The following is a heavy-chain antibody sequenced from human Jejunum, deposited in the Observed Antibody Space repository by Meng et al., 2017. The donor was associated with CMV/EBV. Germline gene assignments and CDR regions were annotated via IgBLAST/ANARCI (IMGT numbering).Heavy chain of an antibody. Sequence: TFSSYWMHWVRQAPGKGLVWVSRISTDGSTITYADSVKGRFTISRDNAKSTLYLQMNSLRAEDTAVYYCAKDSPILMVYANYFDYWGQGTPVTVSS. J-gene: IGHJ4*02. CDR3: AKDSPILMVYANYFDY. CDR1: TFSSYW. D-gene: IGHD2-8*01. V-gene: IGHV3-74*03. CDR2: ISTDGSTI.